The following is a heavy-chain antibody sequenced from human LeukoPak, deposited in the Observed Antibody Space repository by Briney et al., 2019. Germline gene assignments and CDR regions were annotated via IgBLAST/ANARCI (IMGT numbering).Heavy chain of an antibody. Sequence: VKVSCKASGGTFSSCAISWVRQAPGQGLEWMGGIIPIFGTANYAQKLQGRVTITRDESTSTAYMELSSLRSEDTAVYYCARDHGGSGRRYYYYMDVWGKGTTVTVSS. CDR2: IIPIFGTA. D-gene: IGHD3-10*01. J-gene: IGHJ6*03. V-gene: IGHV1-69*05. CDR3: ARDHGGSGRRYYYYMDV. CDR1: GGTFSSCA.